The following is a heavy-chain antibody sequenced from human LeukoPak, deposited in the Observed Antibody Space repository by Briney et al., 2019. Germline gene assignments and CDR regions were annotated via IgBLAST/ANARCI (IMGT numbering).Heavy chain of an antibody. D-gene: IGHD3-10*01. Sequence: PSETLSLTCTVSGASIRSYYWSWIRQPPGKGLEWIGYIYYSGNTNYFPSLKSRVTISVDTSKNQFSLKLSSVTAADTAVYYCARGQRSYFRAVDDWGQGILVSVSS. J-gene: IGHJ4*02. CDR3: ARGQRSYFRAVDD. CDR1: GASIRSYY. V-gene: IGHV4-59*01. CDR2: IYYSGNT.